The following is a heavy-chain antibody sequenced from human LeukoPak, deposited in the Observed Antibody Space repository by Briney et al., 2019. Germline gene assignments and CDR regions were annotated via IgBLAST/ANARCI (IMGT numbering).Heavy chain of an antibody. J-gene: IGHJ3*02. CDR1: GGSISSGNYY. D-gene: IGHD6-13*01. CDR2: IYTSGGT. Sequence: PSETLSLTCTVSGGSISSGNYYWSWIRQPAGKGLEWIGRIYTSGGTNCNPSLESRFTILIDTPKNQFPLKLSSVTAADTAVYYCARSYSSSWYSSFDIWGHGTMVTVSS. V-gene: IGHV4-61*02. CDR3: ARSYSSSWYSSFDI.